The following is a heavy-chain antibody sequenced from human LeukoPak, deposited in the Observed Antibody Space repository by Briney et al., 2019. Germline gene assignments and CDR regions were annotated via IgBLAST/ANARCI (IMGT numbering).Heavy chain of an antibody. J-gene: IGHJ4*02. V-gene: IGHV3-30*04. CDR1: GFTFSSYA. Sequence: GGSLRLSRAASGFTFSSYAMHWVRQAPGKGLEGVAVISYDGSNKYYADSVKGRFTISRDNSKNTLYLQMNSLRAEDTAVYYCARDLDSSGSFDYWGQGTLVTVSS. CDR2: ISYDGSNK. CDR3: ARDLDSSGSFDY. D-gene: IGHD6-19*01.